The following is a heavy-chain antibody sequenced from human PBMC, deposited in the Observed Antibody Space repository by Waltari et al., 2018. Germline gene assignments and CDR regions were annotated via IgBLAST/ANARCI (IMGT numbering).Heavy chain of an antibody. CDR3: ARDRDDSSGYYFHADAFDI. CDR1: GGSISSYY. Sequence: QVQLQESGPGLVKPSETLSLTCTVSGGSISSYYWSWLRQPPGKGLEWIGYIYYSGSTNYNPSLKSRVTISVDTSKNQFSLKLSSVTAADTAVYYCARDRDDSSGYYFHADAFDIWGQGTMVTVSS. D-gene: IGHD3-22*01. CDR2: IYYSGST. J-gene: IGHJ3*02. V-gene: IGHV4-59*01.